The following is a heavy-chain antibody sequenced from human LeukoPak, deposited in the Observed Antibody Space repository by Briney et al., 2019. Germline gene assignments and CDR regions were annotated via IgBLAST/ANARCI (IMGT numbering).Heavy chain of an antibody. CDR2: IYYSGST. J-gene: IGHJ4*02. CDR3: ARDRDSSGLFDY. V-gene: IGHV4-59*01. Sequence: SETLSLTCTVSGGSISGYYWSWIRQPPGKGLEWIGYIYYSGSTSYNPSLKSRVTISVDTSKNQFSLKLSSVTAADTAVYYCARDRDSSGLFDYWGQGTLVTVSS. D-gene: IGHD3-22*01. CDR1: GGSISGYY.